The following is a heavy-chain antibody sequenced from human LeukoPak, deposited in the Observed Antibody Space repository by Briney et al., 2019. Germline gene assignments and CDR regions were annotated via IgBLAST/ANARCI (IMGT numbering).Heavy chain of an antibody. Sequence: ASVKVSYKASGYTFTSYGISWVRQAPGQGLEWMGWISAYNGNTNYAQRLQGRVTMTTDTSTSTAYMELRSLRSDDTAVYYCARVRGYSQQDAFDIWGQGTMVTVSS. J-gene: IGHJ3*02. CDR1: GYTFTSYG. D-gene: IGHD2-15*01. V-gene: IGHV1-18*01. CDR2: ISAYNGNT. CDR3: ARVRGYSQQDAFDI.